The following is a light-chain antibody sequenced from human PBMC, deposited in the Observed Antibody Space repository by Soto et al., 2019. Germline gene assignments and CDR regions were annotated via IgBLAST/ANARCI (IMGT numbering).Light chain of an antibody. CDR2: AAS. CDR3: LQDYNYPWT. J-gene: IGKJ1*01. V-gene: IGKV1-6*01. CDR1: QSISSY. Sequence: IQMTQSPSSLSASVVDRVSITFRASQSISSYLNWYQQKPGKAPKLLIYAASSLQSGVPSRFSGSGSGTDFTLTISSLQPEDFATYYCLQDYNYPWTFGQGTKVDI.